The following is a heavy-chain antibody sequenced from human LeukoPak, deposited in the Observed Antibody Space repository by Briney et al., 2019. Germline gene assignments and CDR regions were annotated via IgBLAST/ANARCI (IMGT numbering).Heavy chain of an antibody. D-gene: IGHD6-13*01. J-gene: IGHJ2*01. CDR3: AREGIAAPGFDL. Sequence: GGSLRLSCEASGFTFSSYSMNWVRQAPGKGLEWVSSVSSSSSYIYYADSVKGRFTISRDNAKNSLYLQMNSLRAEDTAVYYCAREGIAAPGFDLWGRGTLVTVSS. CDR2: VSSSSSYI. V-gene: IGHV3-21*01. CDR1: GFTFSSYS.